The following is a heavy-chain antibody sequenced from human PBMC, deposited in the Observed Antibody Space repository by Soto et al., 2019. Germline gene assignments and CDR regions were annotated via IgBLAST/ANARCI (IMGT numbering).Heavy chain of an antibody. CDR2: ISYDGSNK. CDR1: GFTFSSYA. V-gene: IGHV3-30-3*01. J-gene: IGHJ6*02. CDR3: ARVGDYGQGYYYGMDV. Sequence: QVQLVESGGGVVQPGRSLRLSCAASGFTFSSYAMHWVRQAPGKGLEWVAVISYDGSNKYYADSVKGRFTISRDNSKNXLYLQMNSLRVEDTAVYYCARVGDYGQGYYYGMDVWGQGTAVTVSS. D-gene: IGHD4-17*01.